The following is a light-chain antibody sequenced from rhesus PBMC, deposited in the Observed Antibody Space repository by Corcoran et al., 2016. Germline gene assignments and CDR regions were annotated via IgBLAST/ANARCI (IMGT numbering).Light chain of an antibody. CDR1: QDISSW. Sequence: DIQMTQSPSSLSASVGDTVTITCRASQDISSWLAWYQQKPGKAPNLLIYGASSLQSGVPSRLSGSGSGTDFTLTISNLQSEDFVSYYCQQYNSRPFSFGGGTKVELK. CDR2: GAS. V-gene: IGKV1-22*01. J-gene: IGKJ4*01. CDR3: QQYNSRPFS.